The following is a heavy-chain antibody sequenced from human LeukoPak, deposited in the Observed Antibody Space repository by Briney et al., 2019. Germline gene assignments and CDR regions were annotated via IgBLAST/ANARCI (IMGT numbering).Heavy chain of an antibody. CDR3: AENTESFGDSSTGY. J-gene: IGHJ4*02. D-gene: IGHD4-17*01. CDR1: GFTFSNYA. V-gene: IGHV3-23*01. Sequence: SGGSLGLSCAASGFTFSNYAMNWVRQAPGKGLEWVAVISGNGGRTYYADSVKGRFTVSRDNSKNTVYLQMNSLRADDTAVYYCAENTESFGDSSTGYWGQGTLVTVSS. CDR2: ISGNGGRT.